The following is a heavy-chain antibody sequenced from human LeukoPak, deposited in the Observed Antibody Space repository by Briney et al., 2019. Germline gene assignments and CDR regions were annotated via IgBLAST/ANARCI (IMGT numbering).Heavy chain of an antibody. CDR2: IWYDGSNK. CDR3: ARRAPRLYYFDY. J-gene: IGHJ4*02. Sequence: GGSLRLSCAASGFTFSSYGMHWVRQAPGKGLEWVADIWYDGSNKYYADSVKGRFTISRDNSKNTLYLQMNSLRAEDTAVYYCARRAPRLYYFDYWGQGTLVTVSS. D-gene: IGHD3-10*01. CDR1: GFTFSSYG. V-gene: IGHV3-33*08.